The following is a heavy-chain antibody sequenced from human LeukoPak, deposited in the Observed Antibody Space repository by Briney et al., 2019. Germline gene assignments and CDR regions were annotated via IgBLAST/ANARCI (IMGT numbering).Heavy chain of an antibody. V-gene: IGHV7-4-1*02. CDR3: ARDPLIQLERPTYNWFDP. J-gene: IGHJ5*02. CDR1: GYTLTELS. D-gene: IGHD1-1*01. Sequence: EASVKVSCKVSGYTLTELSMHWVRQAPGQGLEWMGWINTNTGNPTYAQGFTGRFVFSLDTSVSTAYLQISSLKAEDTAVYYCARDPLIQLERPTYNWFDPWGQGTLVTVSS. CDR2: INTNTGNP.